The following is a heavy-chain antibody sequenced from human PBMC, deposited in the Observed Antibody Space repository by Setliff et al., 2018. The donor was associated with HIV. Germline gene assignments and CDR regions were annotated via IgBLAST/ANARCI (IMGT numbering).Heavy chain of an antibody. CDR2: ISAYNGNT. J-gene: IGHJ3*02. Sequence: ASVKVSCKASGYTFTSYGISWVRQAPGEGLAWMGWISAYNGNTNYAQKLQGRVTMTTDTSTSTAYMELRSLRSDDTAVYYCARDLGRRSGWYFLAGSGDAFDIWGQGTMVTVSS. CDR3: ARDLGRRSGWYFLAGSGDAFDI. V-gene: IGHV1-18*01. CDR1: GYTFTSYG. D-gene: IGHD6-19*01.